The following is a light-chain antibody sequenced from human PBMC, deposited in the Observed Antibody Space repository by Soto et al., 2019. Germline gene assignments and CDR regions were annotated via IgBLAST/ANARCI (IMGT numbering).Light chain of an antibody. J-gene: IGKJ1*01. V-gene: IGKV1-5*01. Sequence: DIQMTQSPPTLSASVGDRVTITCRASQPISSWLAWYHQKPGKAPNLLIDDASNLESGVPSRFSGSGSGTELTLSISRLQPDDFGTYYCQQYENYWTVGQGTKVEIK. CDR1: QPISSW. CDR2: DAS. CDR3: QQYENYWT.